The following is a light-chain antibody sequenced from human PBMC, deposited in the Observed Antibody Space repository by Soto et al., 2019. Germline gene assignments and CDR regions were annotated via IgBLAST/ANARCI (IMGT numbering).Light chain of an antibody. CDR1: QPISGF. V-gene: IGKV1-5*01. Sequence: DIQMTQFPSTLSATVGDSVTITCRASQPISGFLAWYQQKPGKAPKVLIHGASILESGVPARFSASGSGTEFTLTISSLQPEDFATYFCHQTYITPWMFGQGTKVDIK. CDR3: HQTYITPWM. CDR2: GAS. J-gene: IGKJ1*01.